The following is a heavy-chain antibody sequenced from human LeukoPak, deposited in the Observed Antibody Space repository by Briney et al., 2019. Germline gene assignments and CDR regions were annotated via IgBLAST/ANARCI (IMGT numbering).Heavy chain of an antibody. J-gene: IGHJ4*02. CDR1: GYAFTSYA. V-gene: IGHV7-4-1*02. CDR3: ASSRGEWWWDPVDY. CDR2: INTNTGNP. Sequence: ASVKVSCKASGYAFTSYAMDWVRQAPGQGLEWMGWINTNTGNPTYAQGFTGRFVFSLDTSVSTAYLQISSLKAEDTAVYYCASSRGEWWWDPVDYWGQGTLVTVSS. D-gene: IGHD2-15*01.